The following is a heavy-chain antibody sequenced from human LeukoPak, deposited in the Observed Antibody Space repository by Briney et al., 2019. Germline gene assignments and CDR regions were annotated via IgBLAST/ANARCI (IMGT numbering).Heavy chain of an antibody. D-gene: IGHD1-26*01. Sequence: SGESLRLSCAASGFTFSNYEMNWVRHAPGKGLEWHSYISGNGNTIYYADSVKGRFTISRDNAKNSLYLQMNSLRAEDTAVYDCARGVEWVLPYYFDCWGQGTLVTVSS. J-gene: IGHJ4*02. V-gene: IGHV3-48*03. CDR2: ISGNGNTI. CDR3: ARGVEWVLPYYFDC. CDR1: GFTFSNYE.